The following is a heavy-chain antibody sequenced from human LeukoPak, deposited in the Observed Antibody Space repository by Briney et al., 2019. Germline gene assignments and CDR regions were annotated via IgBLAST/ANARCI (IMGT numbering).Heavy chain of an antibody. CDR2: INPNSGGT. CDR1: GYTFTGYY. CDR3: ARDNLRFLEWLLRKNNWFDP. V-gene: IGHV1-2*02. J-gene: IGHJ5*02. D-gene: IGHD3-3*01. Sequence: GASVKVSCKASGYTFTGYYMHWVRQAPGQGLEWMGWINPNSGGTNYAQKFQGRVTMTRDTSISTAYMELSRLRSDDTAVYYCARDNLRFLEWLLRKNNWFDPRGQGTLVTVSS.